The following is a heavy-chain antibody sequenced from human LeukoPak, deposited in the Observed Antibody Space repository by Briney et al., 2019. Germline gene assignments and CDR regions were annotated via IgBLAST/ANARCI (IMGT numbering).Heavy chain of an antibody. D-gene: IGHD1-26*01. CDR2: INQDGGEK. CDR1: GFTISSYY. Sequence: GGSLRLSCAASGFTISSYYMSWVRQAPGKGLEWVANINQDGGEKSYVDSVKGRFTISRDNAKNSLYLQMNSLRAEDTAVYYCARDPSRVWGAGYWGQGTLVTVSS. J-gene: IGHJ4*02. CDR3: ARDPSRVWGAGY. V-gene: IGHV3-7*05.